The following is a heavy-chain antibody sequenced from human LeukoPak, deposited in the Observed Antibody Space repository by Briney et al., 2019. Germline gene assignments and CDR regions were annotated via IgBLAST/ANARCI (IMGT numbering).Heavy chain of an antibody. CDR3: ARDARGSSYMDV. V-gene: IGHV4-59*02. J-gene: IGHJ6*02. D-gene: IGHD3-10*01. Sequence: PSETLSLTCTVSGGSVSFYYWSWIRQPPGKGLEWIGYIYYSGSTNYNPSLKSRVTVSVDTSKNQFSLKVSSVTAADTAVYYCARDARGSSYMDVWGQGTTVTVSS. CDR1: GGSVSFYY. CDR2: IYYSGST.